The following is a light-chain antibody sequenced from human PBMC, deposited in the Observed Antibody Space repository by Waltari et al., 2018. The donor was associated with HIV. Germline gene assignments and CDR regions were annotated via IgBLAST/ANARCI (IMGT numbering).Light chain of an antibody. J-gene: IGLJ3*02. Sequence: QAVVPQQPSLTVSPGGTATLPCGSSTGAVTSGHYHYWFQQKPGHSPRTLIYDTSNRRAWTSARFAGSPLGGKAALTLSGAQPEDEAEYYCLLSYSGAWVFGGGTKLTVL. V-gene: IGLV7-46*01. CDR1: TGAVTSGHY. CDR3: LLSYSGAWV. CDR2: DTS.